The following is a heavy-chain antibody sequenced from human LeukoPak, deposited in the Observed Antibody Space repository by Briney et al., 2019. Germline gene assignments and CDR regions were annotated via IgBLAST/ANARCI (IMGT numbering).Heavy chain of an antibody. CDR1: GYTFTIYG. J-gene: IGHJ6*02. V-gene: IGHV1-18*01. CDR3: ARGGKTGSGYAGYYYYGMDV. Sequence: ASVKVSFTASGYTFTIYGISWVRRAPAQGLGWMGWISAYNGNTNYAQKLQGRVTMTTDTSTSTAYMELRSLRSDDTAVYYCARGGKTGSGYAGYYYYGMDVWGQGTTVTVSS. CDR2: ISAYNGNT. D-gene: IGHD5-12*01.